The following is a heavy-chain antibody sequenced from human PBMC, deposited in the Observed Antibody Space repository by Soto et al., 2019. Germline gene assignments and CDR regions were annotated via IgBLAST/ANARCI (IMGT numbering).Heavy chain of an antibody. CDR2: IYYSGST. CDR3: ARANKDIINWNDGFDY. V-gene: IGHV4-31*03. CDR1: GGSISSGGYY. J-gene: IGHJ4*02. Sequence: SETLSLTCTVSGGSISSGGYYWSWIRQHPGKGLEWIGYIYYSGSTYYNPPLKSRVTISVDTSKNQFSLKLSSVTAADTAVYYCARANKDIINWNDGFDYWGQGTLVTVSS. D-gene: IGHD1-20*01.